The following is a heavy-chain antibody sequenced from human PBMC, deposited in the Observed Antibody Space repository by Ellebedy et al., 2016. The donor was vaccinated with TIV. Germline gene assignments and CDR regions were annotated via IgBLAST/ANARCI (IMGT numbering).Heavy chain of an antibody. V-gene: IGHV4-34*01. CDR2: INHSGST. J-gene: IGHJ6*02. Sequence: SETLSLXXAVYGGSFSGYYWSWIRQPPGKGLEWIGEINHSGSTNYNPSLKSRVTISVDTSKNQFSLKLSSVTAADTAVYYCARAFRKYYYGMDVWGQGTTVTVSS. CDR1: GGSFSGYY. CDR3: ARAFRKYYYGMDV.